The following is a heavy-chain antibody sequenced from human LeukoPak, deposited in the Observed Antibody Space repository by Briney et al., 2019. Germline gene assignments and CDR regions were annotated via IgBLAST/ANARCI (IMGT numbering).Heavy chain of an antibody. D-gene: IGHD3-10*01. J-gene: IGHJ4*02. Sequence: GGSLRLSCAASGFTFSSYGMHWVRQAPGKGLEWVAFIWYDGNDKYYADSVKGRFTISRDSSKNTQYLQMNSLRDEDTAVYYCAKDPLQYGSGSYYFDYWGQGTLVTVSS. CDR2: IWYDGNDK. CDR3: AKDPLQYGSGSYYFDY. CDR1: GFTFSSYG. V-gene: IGHV3-30*02.